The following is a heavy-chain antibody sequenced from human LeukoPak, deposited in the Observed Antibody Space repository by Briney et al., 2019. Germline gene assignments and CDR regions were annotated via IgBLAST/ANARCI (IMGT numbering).Heavy chain of an antibody. D-gene: IGHD3/OR15-3a*01. CDR2: IYTSGST. CDR1: GGSINSYY. V-gene: IGHV4-4*07. CDR3: ARQTGSGLFILP. J-gene: IGHJ4*02. Sequence: PSETLSLTCIVSGGSINSYYWSWIRQPAGKGLEWIGRIYTSGSTNYNPSLKSRVTMSVDMSRNQFSLKLTSVTAADTAVYYCARQTGSGLFILPGGQGTLVTVSS.